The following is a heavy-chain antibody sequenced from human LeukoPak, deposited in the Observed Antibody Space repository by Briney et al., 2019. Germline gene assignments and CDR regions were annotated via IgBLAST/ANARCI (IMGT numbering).Heavy chain of an antibody. CDR3: ARSLSMYSSGWYYFDY. Sequence: ASVKVSCKASGYTFTGYYMHWVRQAPGQGLEWMGWINPNSGGTNYAQEFQGWVTMTRDTSISTAYMELSRLRSDDTAVYYCARSLSMYSSGWYYFDYWGQGTLVTVSS. J-gene: IGHJ4*02. V-gene: IGHV1-2*04. CDR1: GYTFTGYY. CDR2: INPNSGGT. D-gene: IGHD6-19*01.